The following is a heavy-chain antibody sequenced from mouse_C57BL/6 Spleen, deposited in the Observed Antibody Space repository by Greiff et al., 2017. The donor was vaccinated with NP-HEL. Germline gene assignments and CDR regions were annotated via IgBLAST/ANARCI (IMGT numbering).Heavy chain of an antibody. D-gene: IGHD2-12*01. V-gene: IGHV5-4*01. J-gene: IGHJ2*01. CDR1: GFTFSSYA. CDR2: ISDGGSYT. Sequence: EVQGVESGGGLVKPGGSLKLSCAASGFTFSSYAMSWVRQTPEKRLEWVATISDGGSYTYYPDNVKGRFTISRDNAKNNLYLQMSHLKSEDTAMYYCARDQYSFDYWGQGTTLTVSS. CDR3: ARDQYSFDY.